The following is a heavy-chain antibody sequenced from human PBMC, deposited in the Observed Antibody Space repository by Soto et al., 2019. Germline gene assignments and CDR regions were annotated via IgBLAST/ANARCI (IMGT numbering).Heavy chain of an antibody. Sequence: QFQVQESGPGLVKTSQTLSLTCTVSSCSISSVDYYRSWIRQPPGKGLELLGYAYYSGSTYYNPTLKNRVTISVEASKNQFYLKLSAVTAADTAVYYCARTLLSDMITFAGVIEPYFDYWGQGTLVTVSS. D-gene: IGHD3-16*02. CDR3: ARTLLSDMITFAGVIEPYFDY. CDR2: AYYSGST. CDR1: SCSISSVDYY. J-gene: IGHJ4*02. V-gene: IGHV4-30-4*01.